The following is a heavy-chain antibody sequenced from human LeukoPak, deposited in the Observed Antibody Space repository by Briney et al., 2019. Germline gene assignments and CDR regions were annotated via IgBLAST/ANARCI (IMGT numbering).Heavy chain of an antibody. CDR2: IHYSGTT. CDR3: AGPPGGSSNWYGYFQH. J-gene: IGHJ1*01. V-gene: IGHV4-59*08. CDR1: GGSTSSYY. Sequence: SETLSLTCTVSGGSTSSYYWSWIRQPPGKGLEWIGYIHYSGTTNYNPSLESRVTISVDTSKNQFSLKLSSVTAADTAAYYCAGPPGGSSNWYGYFQHWGQGTLVTVSS. D-gene: IGHD6-13*01.